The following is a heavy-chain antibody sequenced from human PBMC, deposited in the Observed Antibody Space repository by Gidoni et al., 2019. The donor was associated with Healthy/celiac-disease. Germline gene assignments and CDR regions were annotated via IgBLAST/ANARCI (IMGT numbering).Heavy chain of an antibody. D-gene: IGHD6-19*01. J-gene: IGHJ2*01. CDR1: GFTFSSYS. CDR3: ARVGSGGSGWTDWYFDL. CDR2: ISSSSSYI. Sequence: EVQLVESGGGLVKPGGSLRLSCAASGFTFSSYSMNWVRQAPGKGLEWGSSISSSSSYIYYADSVKGRFTISRDNAKNSLYLQMNSLRAEDTAVYYCARVGSGGSGWTDWYFDLWGRGTLVTVSS. V-gene: IGHV3-21*01.